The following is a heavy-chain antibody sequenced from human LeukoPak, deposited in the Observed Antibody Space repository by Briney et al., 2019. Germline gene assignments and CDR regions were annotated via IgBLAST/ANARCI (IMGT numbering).Heavy chain of an antibody. Sequence: VGSLRLSCAASGFTFSTNWMSWVRQAPGKGLEWVANIKQDGSEKYYVDSVKGRFTISRDNAKNSLYLQMNSLRADDTAVYYCARDYDWGQGTLVTVSS. V-gene: IGHV3-7*04. J-gene: IGHJ4*02. CDR1: GFTFSTNW. CDR3: ARDYD. CDR2: IKQDGSEK. D-gene: IGHD3-16*01.